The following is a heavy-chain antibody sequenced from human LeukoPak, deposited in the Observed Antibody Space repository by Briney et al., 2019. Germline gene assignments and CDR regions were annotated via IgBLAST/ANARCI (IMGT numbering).Heavy chain of an antibody. V-gene: IGHV3-23*01. CDR2: INCSGGST. J-gene: IGHJ4*02. CDR1: GFTFSNYA. Sequence: GGSLRLSCAPSGFTFSNYAMSWVRQAPGKGLEWVSVINCSGGSTYYADSVKGRFTISRDNSKTTLYLQMNSKRAEDTAVYYCAKGQGSNYGDRIDYWGQGTLVTASS. CDR3: AKGQGSNYGDRIDY. D-gene: IGHD5-18*01.